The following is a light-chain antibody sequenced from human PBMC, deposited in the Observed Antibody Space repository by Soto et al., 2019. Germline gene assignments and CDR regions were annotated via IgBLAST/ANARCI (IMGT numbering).Light chain of an antibody. CDR3: HQYATSPFT. V-gene: IGKV3-20*01. CDR1: ETXGXAY. CDR2: GTS. J-gene: IGKJ2*01. Sequence: PGERATLSCRASETXGXAYFAWYQHRPGRTPRLVLSGTSNRAAGIPDRFGGSGSGADFTLTISGVEPEDSAVYYCHQYATSPFTFGQGTKLEIK.